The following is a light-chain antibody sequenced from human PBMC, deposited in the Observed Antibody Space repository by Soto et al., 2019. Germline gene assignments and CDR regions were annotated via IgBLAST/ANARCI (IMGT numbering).Light chain of an antibody. Sequence: ERVMPQSPSTLSVSPGERSSLSCRASQIVSSNLAWYQQKPGQAPRLLIYGASNRATGIPARFSASGSGTDFTLTISSLEPEDSAVYYCQQRSTTFGQGTRLEIK. J-gene: IGKJ5*01. CDR3: QQRSTT. CDR2: GAS. CDR1: QIVSSN. V-gene: IGKV3D-15*01.